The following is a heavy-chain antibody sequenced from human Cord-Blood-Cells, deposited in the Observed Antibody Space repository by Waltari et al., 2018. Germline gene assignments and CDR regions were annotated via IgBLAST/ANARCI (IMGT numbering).Heavy chain of an antibody. CDR2: ISSISSYI. CDR3: ARSTTSCYDY. D-gene: IGHD2-2*01. Sequence: EVQLVESGGGLVKPGGSLRLSCAASGFTFSSYSMNWVRQAPGKGLEWVSSISSISSYIDYADSVKGRFTIARDNAKNSLYLQMNSLRAEDTAVYYCARSTTSCYDYWGQGTLVTVSS. V-gene: IGHV3-21*01. J-gene: IGHJ4*02. CDR1: GFTFSSYS.